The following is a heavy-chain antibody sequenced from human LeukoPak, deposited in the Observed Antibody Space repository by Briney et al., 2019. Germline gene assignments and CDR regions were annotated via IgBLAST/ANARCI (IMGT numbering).Heavy chain of an antibody. CDR1: GFTLSKHW. CDR2: IKQDGSEK. V-gene: IGHV3-7*01. D-gene: IGHD2-15*01. Sequence: GGSLRLSCAASGFTLSKHWMTRVRQAPGKGLECVAIIKQDGSEKYYVNSVKGRFTISRDNAKNSLYLQMNSLRVEDTAVYYCARDSRYCSGGSCHGAFDIWGQGTMVTVSS. CDR3: ARDSRYCSGGSCHGAFDI. J-gene: IGHJ3*02.